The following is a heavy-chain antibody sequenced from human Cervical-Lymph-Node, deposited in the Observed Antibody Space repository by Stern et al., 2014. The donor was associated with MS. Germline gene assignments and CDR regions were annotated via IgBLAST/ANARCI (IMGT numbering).Heavy chain of an antibody. J-gene: IGHJ4*02. CDR3: ARCSDWYPLDY. D-gene: IGHD6-19*01. Sequence: VHLVESGGGVVQPGRSLRLSCSPSGFVFSSYGMHWVRQAPGKGLEWVALISFDGAKTYYADSVKVRFSSSRDNPKNTLYLQIKCLGVENTAVYYGARCSDWYPLDYWGQGTLVTVSS. CDR1: GFVFSSYG. V-gene: IGHV3-30*03. CDR2: ISFDGAKT.